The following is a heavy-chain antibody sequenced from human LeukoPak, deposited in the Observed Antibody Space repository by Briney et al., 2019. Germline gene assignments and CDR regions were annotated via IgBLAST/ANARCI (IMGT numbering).Heavy chain of an antibody. Sequence: PSETLSLTCAVYGGSFSGYYWSWIRQPPGKGLGWIGEINHSGSTNYNPSLKSRVTISVDTSKNQFSLKLSSVTAADAAVYYWARRAHTDIVVVPAANIGWFDPWGQGTLVTVSS. CDR3: ARRAHTDIVVVPAANIGWFDP. J-gene: IGHJ5*02. CDR2: INHSGST. D-gene: IGHD2-2*01. CDR1: GGSFSGYY. V-gene: IGHV4-34*01.